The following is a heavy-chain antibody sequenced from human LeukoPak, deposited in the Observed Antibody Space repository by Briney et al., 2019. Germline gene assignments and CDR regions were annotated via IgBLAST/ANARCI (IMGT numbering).Heavy chain of an antibody. Sequence: GGSLRLSCAASGFTFSNYNMNWVRQAPGKGLEWVSVVSSTSRYKYYTDSLKGRFTISRDNAKNSLYLQMTSLRAEDTAVYYCARIRSIAARQYYFDYWGQGTLVTVSS. D-gene: IGHD6-6*01. CDR2: VSSTSRYK. CDR1: GFTFSNYN. V-gene: IGHV3-21*06. J-gene: IGHJ4*02. CDR3: ARIRSIAARQYYFDY.